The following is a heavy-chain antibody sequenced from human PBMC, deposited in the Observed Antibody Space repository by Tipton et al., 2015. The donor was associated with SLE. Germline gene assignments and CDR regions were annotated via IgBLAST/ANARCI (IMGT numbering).Heavy chain of an antibody. J-gene: IGHJ4*02. D-gene: IGHD3-16*02. CDR2: IYTSGST. V-gene: IGHV4-4*09. Sequence: LRLSCTVSGGSISSYYWSWIRQPPGKGLEWIGYIYTSGSTNYNPSLKSRVTISVDTSKNQFSLKLSSVTAADTAVFYCARLRSDYIWGSYRFLFDYCGQGTLVTVSS. CDR3: ARLRSDYIWGSYRFLFDY. CDR1: GGSISSYY.